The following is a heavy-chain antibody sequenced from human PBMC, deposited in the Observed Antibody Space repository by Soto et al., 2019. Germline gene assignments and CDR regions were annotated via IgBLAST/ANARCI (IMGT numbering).Heavy chain of an antibody. CDR2: INAGNGNT. D-gene: IGHD4-4*01. CDR1: GYTFTSYA. V-gene: IGHV1-3*01. Sequence: GASVKVSCKASGYTFTSYAMHWVRQAPGQRLEWMGWINAGNGNTKYSQKFQGRVTITRDTSASTAYMELSSLRSEDTAVYYCASSYSNYALIDYYYYGMDVCGQGTTVTVSS. J-gene: IGHJ6*02. CDR3: ASSYSNYALIDYYYYGMDV.